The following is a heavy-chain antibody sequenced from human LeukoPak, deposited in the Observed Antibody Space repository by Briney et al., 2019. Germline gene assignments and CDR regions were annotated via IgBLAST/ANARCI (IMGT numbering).Heavy chain of an antibody. CDR3: VRDRELTY. Sequence: SETLSLTCTVSDGSISIYYWNWIRQPPGKGLEWIGYIYNSGSSTIYNPSLQSRVTISVDMSKNQFSLRLSSVTAADMAVYFCVRDRELTYWGQGILVTVSS. J-gene: IGHJ4*02. D-gene: IGHD3-10*01. V-gene: IGHV4-59*01. CDR2: IYNSGSST. CDR1: DGSISIYY.